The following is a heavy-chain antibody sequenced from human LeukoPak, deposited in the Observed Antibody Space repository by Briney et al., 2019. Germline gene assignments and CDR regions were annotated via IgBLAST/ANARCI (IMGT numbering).Heavy chain of an antibody. J-gene: IGHJ6*02. CDR3: ARGLVTIFGVVPHGMDV. CDR2: MNPNSGNT. D-gene: IGHD3-3*01. CDR1: GYTFTSYD. V-gene: IGHV1-8*01. Sequence: ASVKVSCKASGYTFTSYDINWVRQATGQGLEWMGWMNPNSGNTGYAQKFQGRVTMTRNTSISTAYMELSSLGSEDTAVYYCARGLVTIFGVVPHGMDVWGQGTTVTVSS.